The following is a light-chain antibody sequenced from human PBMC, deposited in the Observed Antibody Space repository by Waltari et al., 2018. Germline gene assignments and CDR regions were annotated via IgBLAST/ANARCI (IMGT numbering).Light chain of an antibody. Sequence: DIVMTQSPDSLAVSLGEKATINCKSSQSVLYSSDNKNYLSWYQQRPGQPPKLLIYWASIRESAVPDRFSGSGSGTNCTLTISSLQAEDVAVYYCQQYDTTRTFGQGTRLEIK. CDR3: QQYDTTRT. CDR1: QSVLYSSDNKNY. CDR2: WAS. J-gene: IGKJ5*01. V-gene: IGKV4-1*01.